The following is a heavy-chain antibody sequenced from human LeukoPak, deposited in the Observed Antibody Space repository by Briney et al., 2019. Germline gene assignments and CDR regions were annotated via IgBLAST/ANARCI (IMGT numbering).Heavy chain of an antibody. Sequence: SETLSLTCIVSGYSVSSSGYYWGWIRQPPGKGLEWIGNTYYSGTTYYNPSLKSRVTISLDTSKNQFSLKLSSVTAADTAVYYCATTPIAAAGIEWGQGTLVTVSS. CDR2: TYYSGTT. J-gene: IGHJ4*02. CDR3: ATTPIAAAGIE. D-gene: IGHD6-13*01. V-gene: IGHV4-39*07. CDR1: GYSVSSSGYY.